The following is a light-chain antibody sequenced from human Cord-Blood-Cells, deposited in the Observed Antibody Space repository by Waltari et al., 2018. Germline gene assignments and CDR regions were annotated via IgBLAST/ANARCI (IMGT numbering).Light chain of an antibody. J-gene: IGKJ2*01. CDR3: QQYGSSPRT. V-gene: IGKV3-20*01. CDR1: QSVSSSY. CDR2: GAS. Sequence: EIVLTQSPGTLSLSPGERATLPCRAGQSVSSSYLAWYPQKPGQAPRHLSYGASTRATGIPNRCSGSGSGTDCTLTISRLEPEDFALYYCQQYGSSPRTFGQGTKLEIK.